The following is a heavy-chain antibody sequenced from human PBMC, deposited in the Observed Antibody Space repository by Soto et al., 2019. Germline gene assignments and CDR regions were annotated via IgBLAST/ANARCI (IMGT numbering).Heavy chain of an antibody. CDR3: STAWGITLLRGILNY. CDR1: GFTFSNAW. Sequence: GGSLRLSCAASGFTFSNAWMNWVRQAPGKGLEWVGHIKSETDGGTTDYAAPVKGRFTISRDDSENTLFLQMNSLRTEDTAVYYCSTAWGITLLRGILNYWGQGTLVTVSS. D-gene: IGHD3-10*01. CDR2: IKSETDGGTT. J-gene: IGHJ4*02. V-gene: IGHV3-15*07.